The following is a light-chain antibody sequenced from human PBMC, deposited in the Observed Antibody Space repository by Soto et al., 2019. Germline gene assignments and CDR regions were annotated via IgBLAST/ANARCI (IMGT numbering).Light chain of an antibody. Sequence: DIQMTQSPSSLTASVGDRVTISCRASQGFSNSLAWYQQKPGKVPTLLIYGASILQSGVPSRFSGSGSGTEFTLTISSLQPEDVATYYCQKYDSALLTFGGGTKVEIQ. CDR3: QKYDSALLT. CDR2: GAS. V-gene: IGKV1-27*01. J-gene: IGKJ4*01. CDR1: QGFSNS.